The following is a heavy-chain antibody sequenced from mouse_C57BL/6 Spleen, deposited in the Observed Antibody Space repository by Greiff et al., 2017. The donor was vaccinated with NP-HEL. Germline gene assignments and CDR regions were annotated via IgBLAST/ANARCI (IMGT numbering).Heavy chain of an antibody. V-gene: IGHV1-55*01. CDR3: ARDRYYGSGVFAY. CDR2: IYPGSGTT. D-gene: IGHD1-1*01. CDR1: GYTFTSYW. J-gene: IGHJ3*01. Sequence: QVQLQQPGAELVKPGASVKMSCKASGYTFTSYWITWVKQRPGQGLEWIGDIYPGSGTTSYNQKFKGKATLTVDQSSSTAYMQLNSLTSEDSAVYYCARDRYYGSGVFAYWGQGTLVTVSA.